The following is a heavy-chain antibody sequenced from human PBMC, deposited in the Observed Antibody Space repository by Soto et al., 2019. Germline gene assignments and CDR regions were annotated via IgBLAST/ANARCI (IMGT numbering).Heavy chain of an antibody. J-gene: IGHJ6*02. Sequence: GASVKVSCKASGYTFTGYYMHWVRQAPGQGLEWMGWINPNSGGTNYAQKFQGRVTMTRDTSTSTAYMELSRLRSDDTAVYYCARDYYDSSGYYYYYYGMDVWGQGTTVTVSS. CDR3: ARDYYDSSGYYYYYYGMDV. D-gene: IGHD3-22*01. V-gene: IGHV1-2*02. CDR1: GYTFTGYY. CDR2: INPNSGGT.